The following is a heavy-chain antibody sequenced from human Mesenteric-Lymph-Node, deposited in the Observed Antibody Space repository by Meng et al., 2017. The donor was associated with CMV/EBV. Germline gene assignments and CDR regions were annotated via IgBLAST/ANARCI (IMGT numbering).Heavy chain of an antibody. Sequence: GSLRLSCTVSGGSISSYYWSWVRQPPGKGLEWIGYIYYSGSTNYNPSLKSRVTISVDTSKNQFSLKLSSVTAADTAVYYCARHPPGVAKYYFDYWGQGTLVTVSS. D-gene: IGHD2-15*01. CDR1: GGSISSYY. CDR2: IYYSGST. J-gene: IGHJ4*02. V-gene: IGHV4-59*08. CDR3: ARHPPGVAKYYFDY.